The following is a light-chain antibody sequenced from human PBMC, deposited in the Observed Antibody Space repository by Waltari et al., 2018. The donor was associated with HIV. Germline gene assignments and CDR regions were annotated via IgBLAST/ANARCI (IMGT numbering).Light chain of an antibody. CDR1: SSTIGNKA. CDR2: TNN. V-gene: IGLV1-44*01. CDR3: AAWDDSLNAVV. Sequence: QSVVTQPPSASGTPGQRVAISCSGSSSTIGNKAVNWYQQLPGTAPKLLIYTNNQRPSGVPDRFSGSKSGTSASLAISGLHSEDEADYYCAAWDDSLNAVVFGGGTKLTVL. J-gene: IGLJ2*01.